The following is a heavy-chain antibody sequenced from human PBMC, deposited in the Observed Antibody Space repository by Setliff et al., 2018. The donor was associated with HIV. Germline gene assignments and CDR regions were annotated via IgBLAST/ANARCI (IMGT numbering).Heavy chain of an antibody. V-gene: IGHV4-30-4*08. CDR1: GGSISSGDYY. CDR3: ARVRRDGNSFDD. J-gene: IGHJ4*02. D-gene: IGHD4-4*01. CDR2: IYYSGST. Sequence: KTSETLSLTCTVSGGSISSGDYYWSWIRQPPGKGLEWIGYIYYSGSTYYNPSLRSRVTISLDTSKNQFSLKLSSVTAADTAVYFCARVRRDGNSFDDWGQGTLVTV.